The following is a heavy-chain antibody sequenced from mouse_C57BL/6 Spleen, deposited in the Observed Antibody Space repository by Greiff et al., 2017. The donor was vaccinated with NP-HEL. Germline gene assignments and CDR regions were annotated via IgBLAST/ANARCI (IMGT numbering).Heavy chain of an antibody. Sequence: VQLQQSGAELVKPGASVKLSCTASGFTFKDYYMHWVKQRPEQGLEWIGRIDPEDGETKYAPKFQGKATITADTSSNTAYLQLSSLTSADTAVYYCARKSITTVVAGDYWGQGTTLTVSS. D-gene: IGHD1-1*01. CDR3: ARKSITTVVAGDY. J-gene: IGHJ2*01. CDR2: IDPEDGET. V-gene: IGHV14-2*01. CDR1: GFTFKDYY.